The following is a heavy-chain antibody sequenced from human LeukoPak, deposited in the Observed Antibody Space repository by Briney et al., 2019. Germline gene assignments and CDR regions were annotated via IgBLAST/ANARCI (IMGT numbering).Heavy chain of an antibody. CDR1: GYSISNGYY. J-gene: IGHJ3*02. Sequence: PSETLSLTCTVSGYSISNGYYWGWMRQPPGKGLEWIGSIYHSGRTHYNPSLKSRVTISVDTSKNQFSLKLSSVTAADTAVYYCARLQADSGYYFGDAFDIWGQGTMVTVSS. V-gene: IGHV4-38-2*02. D-gene: IGHD3-22*01. CDR3: ARLQADSGYYFGDAFDI. CDR2: IYHSGRT.